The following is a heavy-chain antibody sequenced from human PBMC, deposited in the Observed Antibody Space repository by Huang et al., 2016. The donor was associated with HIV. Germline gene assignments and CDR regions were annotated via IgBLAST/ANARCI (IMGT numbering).Heavy chain of an antibody. J-gene: IGHJ4*02. Sequence: QVQLVESGGGVVQPGRSLRISCAASGVTFSLYGMHWVRQAPGKGLEWVAVISYDGKTKYYADSVKGRFTISRENSKTTLYLQMNRLRVEDTALYYCAKGGSAAAVLDFWGQGTLVTVSS. D-gene: IGHD6-13*01. CDR2: ISYDGKTK. V-gene: IGHV3-30*18. CDR3: AKGGSAAAVLDF. CDR1: GVTFSLYG.